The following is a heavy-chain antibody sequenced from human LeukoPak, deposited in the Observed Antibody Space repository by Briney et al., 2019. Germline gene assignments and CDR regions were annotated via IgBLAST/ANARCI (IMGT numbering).Heavy chain of an antibody. D-gene: IGHD3-10*01. CDR1: GYTFTSYA. V-gene: IGHV1-3*01. CDR3: ARESGPGGVIITNAFDI. Sequence: ASVKVSCKASGYTFTSYAMHWVRQAPGQRLEWMGWINAGNGNTKYSQKFQGRVTITRDTSASTAYMELSSLRSEDTAVYYCARESGPGGVIITNAFDIWGQGTMVTVSS. J-gene: IGHJ3*02. CDR2: INAGNGNT.